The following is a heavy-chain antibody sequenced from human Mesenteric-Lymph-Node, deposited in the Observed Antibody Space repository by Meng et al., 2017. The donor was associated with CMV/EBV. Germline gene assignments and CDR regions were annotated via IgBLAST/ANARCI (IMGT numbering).Heavy chain of an antibody. D-gene: IGHD3-10*01. J-gene: IGHJ4*02. CDR1: GFTFSSYW. Sequence: GESLKISCAASGFTFSSYWMHWVRQVPGKGLVWVSRINSDGRSTTYADSVKGRFTISRDNAKNTVYLQMDSLRAEDTAVYYCARAFSTSGSSKAYWGQGTLVTVSS. CDR3: ARAFSTSGSSKAY. V-gene: IGHV3-74*01. CDR2: INSDGRST.